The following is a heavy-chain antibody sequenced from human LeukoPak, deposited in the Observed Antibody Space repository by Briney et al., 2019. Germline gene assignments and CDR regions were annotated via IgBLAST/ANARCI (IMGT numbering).Heavy chain of an antibody. V-gene: IGHV3-23*01. CDR2: ISSSGGST. Sequence: GGSLRLSSATPGFPFSSYAMSWFRQAPGKGLEWVSAISSSGGSTYYADSVKGRFTISIDNSKNRLYLQMNCLRAEDTAVYYCEKDGDIVVVPAAEFDYWGQGTLVTVSS. CDR1: GFPFSSYA. J-gene: IGHJ4*02. CDR3: EKDGDIVVVPAAEFDY. D-gene: IGHD2-2*01.